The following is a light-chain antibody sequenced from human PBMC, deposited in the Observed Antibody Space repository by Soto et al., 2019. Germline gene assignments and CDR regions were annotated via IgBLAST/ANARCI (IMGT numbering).Light chain of an antibody. CDR2: EVS. CDR3: SSYTSTSTLGV. Sequence: QSALTQPASVSGSPGQSITISCTGTNSDIGGYNYVSWYQQRPGRAPKLMLYEVSNRPSGVSNRFSGSKSGNTASLTISGRQAEDEADYYCSSYTSTSTLGVFGGGTKLTVL. J-gene: IGLJ3*02. CDR1: NSDIGGYNY. V-gene: IGLV2-14*01.